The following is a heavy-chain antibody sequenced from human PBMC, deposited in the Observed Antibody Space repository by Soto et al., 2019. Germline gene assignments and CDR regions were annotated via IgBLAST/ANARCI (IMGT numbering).Heavy chain of an antibody. CDR1: GFTFSSYA. J-gene: IGHJ4*02. D-gene: IGHD2-2*01. V-gene: IGHV3-30-3*01. CDR3: ARDPKEVDIVVVPAAEEVDY. CDR2: ISYDGSNK. Sequence: GGSLRLSCAASGFTFSSYAMHWVRQAPGKGLEWVAVISYDGSNKYYADSVKGRFTISRDNSKNTLYLQMNSLRAEDTAVYYCARDPKEVDIVVVPAAEEVDYWGQGTLVTVSS.